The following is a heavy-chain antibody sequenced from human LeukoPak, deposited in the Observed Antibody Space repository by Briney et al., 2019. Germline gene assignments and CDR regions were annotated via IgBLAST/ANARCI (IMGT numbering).Heavy chain of an antibody. CDR1: GGSISSYY. Sequence: SETLSLTCTVSGGSISSYYWSWIRQPPGKGLEWIGYIYYSGSTNYNPSLKSRVTISVDTSKNQFCLELSSVTAADTAVYYCARDIGIAARPSWFDPWGQGTLVTVSS. D-gene: IGHD6-6*01. CDR3: ARDIGIAARPSWFDP. CDR2: IYYSGST. V-gene: IGHV4-59*01. J-gene: IGHJ5*02.